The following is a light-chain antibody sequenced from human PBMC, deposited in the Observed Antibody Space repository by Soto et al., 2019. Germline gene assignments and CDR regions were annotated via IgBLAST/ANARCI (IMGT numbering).Light chain of an antibody. CDR2: GAS. CDR3: HHSGSSPRT. J-gene: IGKJ1*01. Sequence: IMLTQSPGTLSLSPGERATLSCRARQSVLSSYVAWYQKKVGQAPRLLIYGASSRATGISDRFSGGGSGTDFTLTISRLEPEDSAVYFCHHSGSSPRTFGQGTKVEIK. CDR1: QSVLSSY. V-gene: IGKV3-20*01.